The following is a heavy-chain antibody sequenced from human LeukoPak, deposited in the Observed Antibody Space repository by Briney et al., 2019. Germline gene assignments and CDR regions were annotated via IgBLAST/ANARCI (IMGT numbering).Heavy chain of an antibody. CDR2: ISYDGSNK. D-gene: IGHD2-15*01. Sequence: GRSLRLSCAASGFTFSSYAMHWVRQAPGKGLEWVAVISYDGSNKYYADSVKGRFTISRDNSKNTLYLQMNSLRAEDTAVYYCARAGGPYCSGGSCYGDYFDYWGQGTLVTVSS. V-gene: IGHV3-30-3*01. CDR1: GFTFSSYA. J-gene: IGHJ4*02. CDR3: ARAGGPYCSGGSCYGDYFDY.